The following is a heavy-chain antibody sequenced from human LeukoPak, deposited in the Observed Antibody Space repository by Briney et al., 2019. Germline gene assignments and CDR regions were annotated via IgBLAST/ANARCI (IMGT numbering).Heavy chain of an antibody. D-gene: IGHD6-19*01. V-gene: IGHV1-69*04. CDR1: GGTFSSYA. CDR3: ASQIAVAGLYYFDY. J-gene: IGHJ4*02. CDR2: IIPILGIA. Sequence: GASVKASCKASGGTFSSYAISWVRQAPGQGLEWMGRIIPILGIANYAQKFQGRVTITADKSTSTAYMELSSLRSEDTAVYYCASQIAVAGLYYFDYWGQGTLVTVSS.